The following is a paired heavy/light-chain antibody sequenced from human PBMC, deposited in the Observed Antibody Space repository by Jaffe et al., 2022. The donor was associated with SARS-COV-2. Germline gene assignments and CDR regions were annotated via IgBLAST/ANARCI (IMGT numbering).Heavy chain of an antibody. CDR1: GFSFTTSGVA. CDR2: TSGDDNK. J-gene: IGHJ4*02. CDR3: ALRRGRGGFGRTLFDF. D-gene: IGHD3-3*01. V-gene: IGHV2-5*02. Sequence: QITLKESGPTLVKPAQTLTLTCTFSGFSFTTSGVAVGWIRQPPGKALEWLALTSGDDNKRYSPSLRSRLTITRDTSKNQVVLRMISMDPVDTATYYCALRRGRGGFGRTLFDFWGQGILVTVSS.
Light chain of an antibody. CDR1: NIGIKS. J-gene: IGLJ1*01. Sequence: SYVLTQPPSVSVAPGKTARITCGGDNIGIKSVHWYQQKPGQAPVLVMSFDSDRPSGIPERFSGSNSGNTATLTITRVEVGDEADYYCQVWDSSTDDYVFGDGTEVTVL. CDR2: FDS. V-gene: IGLV3-21*04. CDR3: QVWDSSTDDYV.